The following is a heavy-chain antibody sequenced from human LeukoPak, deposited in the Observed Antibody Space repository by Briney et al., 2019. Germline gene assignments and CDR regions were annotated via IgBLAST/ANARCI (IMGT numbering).Heavy chain of an antibody. Sequence: GGSLRLSCAASGFTFSSYAMHWVRQAPGKGLEWVAVISYDGSNKYYADSVKGRFTISRDNSKNTLYLQMNSLRAEDTAVYYCARDHVPLYSSSWYFRPSYFDYWGQGTLVTVSS. CDR1: GFTFSSYA. CDR3: ARDHVPLYSSSWYFRPSYFDY. J-gene: IGHJ4*02. D-gene: IGHD6-13*01. CDR2: ISYDGSNK. V-gene: IGHV3-30*04.